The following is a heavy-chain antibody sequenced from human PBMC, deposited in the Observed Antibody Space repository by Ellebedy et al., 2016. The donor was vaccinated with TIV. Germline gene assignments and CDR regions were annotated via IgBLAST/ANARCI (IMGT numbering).Heavy chain of an antibody. CDR3: ARIRAVAGWVFDY. V-gene: IGHV4-30-4*01. Sequence: MPSETLSLTCTVSGGSISSGDYYWSWIRQPPGKGLEWIGYIYYSGSTYYNPSLKSRVTISVDTSKNQFSLKLSSVTAADTAVYYCARIRAVAGWVFDYWGQGTLVTVSS. J-gene: IGHJ4*02. D-gene: IGHD6-19*01. CDR2: IYYSGST. CDR1: GGSISSGDYY.